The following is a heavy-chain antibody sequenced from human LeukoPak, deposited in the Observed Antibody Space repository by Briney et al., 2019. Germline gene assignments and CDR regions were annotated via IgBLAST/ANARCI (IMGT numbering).Heavy chain of an antibody. J-gene: IGHJ4*02. CDR1: GYTFTSYD. CDR3: ARGDLGRAGIDY. Sequence: ASVKVSCKASGYTFTSYDINWVRQATGQGLEWMGWMSPNSGNTGYAQKFQGRVTMTRNTSISTAYMELSSLRSEDTAVYYCARGDLGRAGIDYWGQGTLDTVSS. V-gene: IGHV1-8*01. CDR2: MSPNSGNT.